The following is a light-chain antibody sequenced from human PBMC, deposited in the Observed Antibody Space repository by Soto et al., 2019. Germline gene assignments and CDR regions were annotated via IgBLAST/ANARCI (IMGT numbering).Light chain of an antibody. CDR2: KAS. V-gene: IGKV1-5*03. Sequence: DIPMTQSPSTLSASVGDRVTITCRASQSISSWLAWYQQKPGKAPKLLIYKASSLESGVPSRFSGSGSGTEFTLTISSLQPDDFATYYCQQYNSYSPLWTFGQGTKLEIK. CDR3: QQYNSYSPLWT. CDR1: QSISSW. J-gene: IGKJ2*02.